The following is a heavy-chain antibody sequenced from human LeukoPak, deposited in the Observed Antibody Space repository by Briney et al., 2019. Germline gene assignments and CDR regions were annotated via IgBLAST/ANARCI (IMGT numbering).Heavy chain of an antibody. CDR1: GFTFSSYG. CDR3: AREAAYFDC. CDR2: ISYDGSNK. V-gene: IGHV3-30*03. D-gene: IGHD6-13*01. J-gene: IGHJ4*02. Sequence: GGSLRLSCAASGFTFSSYGMHWVRQAPGKGLEWVAVISYDGSNKYYADSVKGRFTISRDNSKNTLYLQMNSLRPEDTAVYYCAREAAYFDCWGQGTLVTVSS.